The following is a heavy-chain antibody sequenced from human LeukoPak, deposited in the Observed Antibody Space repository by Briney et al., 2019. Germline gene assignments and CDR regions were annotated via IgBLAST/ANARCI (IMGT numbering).Heavy chain of an antibody. CDR3: ARDVGPYGGSPGAD. CDR2: VKTDGSEA. D-gene: IGHD2-15*01. V-gene: IGHV3-74*01. CDR1: GLTYSNYW. J-gene: IGHJ4*02. Sequence: GGSLSLSCDASGLTYSNYWMHWVRHVTGKGLVWVSRVKTDGSEASYMDSVKGRFIISRDNAKNTLYLQMNSLRDDDTAVYFCARDVGPYGGSPGADWGQGTLVIVS.